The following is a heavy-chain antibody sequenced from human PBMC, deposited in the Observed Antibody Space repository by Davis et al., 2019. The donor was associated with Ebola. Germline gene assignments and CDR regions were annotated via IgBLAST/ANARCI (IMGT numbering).Heavy chain of an antibody. Sequence: AASVKVSCKASGYTFTSYGISWVRQAPGQGLEWMGWISAYNGNTNYAQKLQGRVTMTTDTSTSTAYMELRSLRSDDTAVYYCARDNRGYSYGYGYYYYGMDVWGQGTTVTVSS. CDR3: ARDNRGYSYGYGYYYYGMDV. J-gene: IGHJ6*02. V-gene: IGHV1-18*01. D-gene: IGHD5-18*01. CDR1: GYTFTSYG. CDR2: ISAYNGNT.